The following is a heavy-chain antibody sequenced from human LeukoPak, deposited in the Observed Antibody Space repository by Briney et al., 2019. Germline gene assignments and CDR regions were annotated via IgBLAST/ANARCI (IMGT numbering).Heavy chain of an antibody. J-gene: IGHJ5*02. CDR2: IYSGGST. Sequence: GGSLRLSGAASGFTVSSNYRSWVRQAPGKGLEWVSVIYSGGSTYYADSVKGRFTISRDNSKNTLYLQMNSLRAEDTAVYYCAREDTTGWFDPWGQGTLVTVSS. V-gene: IGHV3-53*01. CDR3: AREDTTGWFDP. CDR1: GFTVSSNY. D-gene: IGHD4-17*01.